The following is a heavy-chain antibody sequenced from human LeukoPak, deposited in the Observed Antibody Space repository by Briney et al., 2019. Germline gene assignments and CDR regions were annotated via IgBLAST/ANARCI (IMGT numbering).Heavy chain of an antibody. CDR1: GFTLSSHS. V-gene: IGHV3-21*01. D-gene: IGHD2-21*02. Sequence: GGSLRLSCAASGFTLSSHSMNWVRQAPGKGLEWVSSISSSSTYLDYADSLKGRFTISRDNAKNSLYLQMNSLRAEDTAVYYCARRSYCGGDCYGSDAFDIWGQGTMVTVSS. CDR3: ARRSYCGGDCYGSDAFDI. J-gene: IGHJ3*02. CDR2: ISSSSTYL.